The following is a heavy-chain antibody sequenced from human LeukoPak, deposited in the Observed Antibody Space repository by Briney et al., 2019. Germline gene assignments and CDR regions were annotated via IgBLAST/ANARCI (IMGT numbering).Heavy chain of an antibody. J-gene: IGHJ5*02. Sequence: GGSLRLSCAASGFTFGSNWMSWVRQAPGKGLEWVANIKQDGSEKNYVDSVKGRFTISRDNAKSSLYLQMNSLRPEDTALYYCAREPGYCSGSRCYFWFDPWGQGTLVTVSS. CDR2: IKQDGSEK. CDR1: GFTFGSNW. CDR3: AREPGYCSGSRCYFWFDP. V-gene: IGHV3-7*01. D-gene: IGHD2-2*01.